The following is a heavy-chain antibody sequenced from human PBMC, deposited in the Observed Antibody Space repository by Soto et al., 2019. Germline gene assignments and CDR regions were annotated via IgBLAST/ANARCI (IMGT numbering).Heavy chain of an antibody. CDR3: ARWRERFPG. D-gene: IGHD1-1*01. Sequence: QVQLVQSGAEVKKPGSSVKVSCKASGGTFSSYAISWVRQAPGQGLEWMGGIITIFGTANYAQKFQGRVTINADESTSTGYMELSRLRSEATDVYYCARWRERFPGWGQGTLVTFYS. V-gene: IGHV1-69*01. CDR2: IITIFGTA. CDR1: GGTFSSYA. J-gene: IGHJ4*02.